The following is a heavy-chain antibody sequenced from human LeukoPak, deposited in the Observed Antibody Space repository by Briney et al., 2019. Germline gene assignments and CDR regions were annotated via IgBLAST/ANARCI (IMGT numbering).Heavy chain of an antibody. CDR3: VRGDTKSGSYDH. J-gene: IGHJ1*01. D-gene: IGHD3-10*01. CDR1: GFTFSSYS. CDR2: ISSSSSTI. Sequence: GGSLRLSCVASGFTFSSYSMNWVRQAPGKGLEWVSYISSSSSTIYYADSVKGRFTISRDNAKNSLYLQMNSLRAEDTAVYYCVRGDTKSGSYDHWGQGTLVTVSS. V-gene: IGHV3-48*04.